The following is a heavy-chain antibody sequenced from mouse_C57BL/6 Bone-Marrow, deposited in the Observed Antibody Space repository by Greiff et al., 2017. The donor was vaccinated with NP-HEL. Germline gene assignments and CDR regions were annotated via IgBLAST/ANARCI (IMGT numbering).Heavy chain of an antibody. D-gene: IGHD2-2*01. Sequence: QVQLKQSGAELMKPGASVKLSCKATGYTFTGYWIEWVKQRPGHGLEWIGEILPGSGSTNYNEKFKGKATFTADTSSNTAYMQLSSLTTEDSAIYYCARSGRMVTTRTWFAYWGQGTLVTVSA. J-gene: IGHJ3*01. V-gene: IGHV1-9*01. CDR1: GYTFTGYW. CDR2: ILPGSGST. CDR3: ARSGRMVTTRTWFAY.